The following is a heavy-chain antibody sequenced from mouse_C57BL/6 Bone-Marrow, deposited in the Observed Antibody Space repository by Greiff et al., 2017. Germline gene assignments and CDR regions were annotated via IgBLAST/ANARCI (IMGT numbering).Heavy chain of an antibody. CDR1: GFTFSSYG. CDR2: ISSGGSYT. J-gene: IGHJ2*01. Sequence: EVQLQESGGDLVKPGGSLKLSCAASGFTFSSYGMSWVRQTPDKRLEWVATISSGGSYTYYPDSVKGRFTISRDNAKNTLYRQMSSLKSEDTAMYYCARHRDRFDYWGQGTTLTVSS. CDR3: ARHRDRFDY. D-gene: IGHD2-14*01. V-gene: IGHV5-6*01.